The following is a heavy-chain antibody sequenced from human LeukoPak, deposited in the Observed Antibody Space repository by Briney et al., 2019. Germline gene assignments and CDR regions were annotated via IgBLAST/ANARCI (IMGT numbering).Heavy chain of an antibody. J-gene: IGHJ6*01. V-gene: IGHV6-1*01. CDR2: TYYRSKSYN. Sequence: SQTLSLTCAISGDSASSNSAAWNWIRQSPSRGLEWLRRTYYRSKSYNDYAVFVKSRITINPDTSKNQFSLQLNSVTPEDTAVYYCARDQTAVAAYDYYYYYGMDVWGQGTTVTVSS. D-gene: IGHD6-19*01. CDR3: ARDQTAVAAYDYYYYYGMDV. CDR1: GDSASSNSAA.